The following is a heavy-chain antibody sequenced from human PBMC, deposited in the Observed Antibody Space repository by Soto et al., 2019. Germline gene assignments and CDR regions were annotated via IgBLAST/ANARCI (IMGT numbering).Heavy chain of an antibody. CDR3: ARESKNYDFWSGVPSPSYGMDV. V-gene: IGHV4-30-4*01. J-gene: IGHJ6*02. D-gene: IGHD3-3*01. Sequence: PSETLSLTCTVSGGSISSGDYYWSWIRQPPGKGLEWIGYIYYSGSTYYNPSLKSRVTISVDTSKNQFSLKLSSVTAADTAVYYCARESKNYDFWSGVPSPSYGMDVWGQGTTVTVSS. CDR2: IYYSGST. CDR1: GGSISSGDYY.